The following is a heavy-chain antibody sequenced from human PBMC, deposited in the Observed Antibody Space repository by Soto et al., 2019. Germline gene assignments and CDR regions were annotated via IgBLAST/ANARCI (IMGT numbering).Heavy chain of an antibody. CDR1: GYSFTSYW. D-gene: IGHD6-6*01. J-gene: IGHJ6*02. CDR3: ARLEYSSSHYYGMDV. CDR2: IYPGDPDT. Sequence: PGESLKISCKGSGYSFTSYWIGWVRQMPGKGLEWMGIIYPGDPDTRYSPSFQGQVTISADKSISTAYLQWSSLKASDTAMYYCARLEYSSSHYYGMDVWGQGTTVTVSS. V-gene: IGHV5-51*01.